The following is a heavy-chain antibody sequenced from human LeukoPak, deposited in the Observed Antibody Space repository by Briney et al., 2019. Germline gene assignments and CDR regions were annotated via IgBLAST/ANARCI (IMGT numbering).Heavy chain of an antibody. CDR3: ARVAYSYGPQHGYFDY. Sequence: GGSLRLSCAASGFSFGAYSTNWVRQAPGKGLEWVSSISSRSSNIYYADSMKGRFTVSRDNAKNSLYLQMNSLRAEDTAVYYCARVAYSYGPQHGYFDYWGQGTLVTVSS. V-gene: IGHV3-21*01. CDR2: ISSRSSNI. CDR1: GFSFGAYS. D-gene: IGHD5-18*01. J-gene: IGHJ4*02.